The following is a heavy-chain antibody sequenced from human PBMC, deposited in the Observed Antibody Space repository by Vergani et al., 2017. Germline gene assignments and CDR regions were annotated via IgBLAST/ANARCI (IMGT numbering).Heavy chain of an antibody. CDR1: GFTFDDYA. J-gene: IGHJ6*02. V-gene: IGHV3-9*01. D-gene: IGHD6-13*01. CDR2: INWNSGSI. Sequence: EVQLVESGGGLVQPGRSLRLSCAASGFTFDDYAMHWVRQPPGKGLEWVSGINWNSGSIGYADSLKGRFTISSNNAKNSLFLQMNSLRAEDTAVYYCAKEGGPTNSSSWYCMSSYYYYGMDVWGQGTTVTVSS. CDR3: AKEGGPTNSSSWYCMSSYYYYGMDV.